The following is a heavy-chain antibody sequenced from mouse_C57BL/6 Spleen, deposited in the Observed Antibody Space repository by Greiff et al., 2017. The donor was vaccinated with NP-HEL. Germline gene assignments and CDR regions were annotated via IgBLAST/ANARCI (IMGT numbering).Heavy chain of an antibody. J-gene: IGHJ4*01. CDR3: ARGREITTVVGAMDY. CDR1: GYTFTSYW. V-gene: IGHV1-61*01. D-gene: IGHD1-1*01. CDR2: IYPSDSET. Sequence: QVQLKESGAELVRPGSSVKLSCKASGYTFTSYWMDWVKQRPGQGLEWIGNIYPSDSETHYNQKFKDKATLTVDKSSSTAYMQLSSLTSADSAVYYCARGREITTVVGAMDYWGQGTSVTVSS.